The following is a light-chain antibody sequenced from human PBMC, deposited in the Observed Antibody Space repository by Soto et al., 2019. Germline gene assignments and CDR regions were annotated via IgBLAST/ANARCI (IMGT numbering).Light chain of an antibody. Sequence: EIVLTQSPVALSLSPGERATRSCRASQSVSSTLLTWYQQKPGQAPRLPIYGVSSSATGIPARFGGCRSGTDFTLANSGLVTEDVVVYYCQHYGDSSSTFGRGTFVEIK. CDR3: QHYGDSSST. J-gene: IGKJ1*01. V-gene: IGKV3-20*01. CDR1: QSVSSTL. CDR2: GVS.